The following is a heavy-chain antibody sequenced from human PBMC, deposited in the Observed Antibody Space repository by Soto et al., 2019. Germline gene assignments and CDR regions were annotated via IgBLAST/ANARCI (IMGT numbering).Heavy chain of an antibody. Sequence: QVQLVESGGGVVQPGRSLRLSCAASGFTFSSYAMHWVRQAPGKGLEWVAVISYDGSNKYYADSVKGRFTISRDNSKNTLYLKMNSLRAEDTSVYYCARDHITGTIDYWGQGTLVTVSS. CDR2: ISYDGSNK. J-gene: IGHJ4*02. V-gene: IGHV3-30-3*01. CDR1: GFTFSSYA. CDR3: ARDHITGTIDY. D-gene: IGHD1-20*01.